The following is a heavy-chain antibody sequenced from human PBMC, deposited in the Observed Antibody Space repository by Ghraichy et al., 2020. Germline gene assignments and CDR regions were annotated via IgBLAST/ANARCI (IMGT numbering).Heavy chain of an antibody. J-gene: IGHJ4*02. CDR3: AMRYCSSTSGCPDY. CDR2: ISYDGSNK. V-gene: IGHV3-30*01. Sequence: GGSLRLSCAASGFTFSSYAMHWVRQAPGKGLEWVAVISYDGSNKYYADSVKGRFTISRDNSKNTLYLQMNSRRAEDTAVYYCAMRYCSSTSGCPDYWGQGTLVTVSS. CDR1: GFTFSSYA. D-gene: IGHD2-2*01.